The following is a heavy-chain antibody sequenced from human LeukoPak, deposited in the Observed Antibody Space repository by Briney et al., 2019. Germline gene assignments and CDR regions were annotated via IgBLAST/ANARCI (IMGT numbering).Heavy chain of an antibody. CDR3: ARELGIDAFDV. J-gene: IGHJ3*01. CDR1: GYTLSDNH. CDR2: IDPNSGVT. V-gene: IGHV1-2*02. Sequence: ASVKASCKASGYTLSDNHLYWVRQAPEQGLEWMGWIDPNSGVTNFAQNFQGRLTMTTDTSISTAYMELSRPTSDDTTVYYCARELGIDAFDVWGQGTLVTVSS. D-gene: IGHD1-26*01.